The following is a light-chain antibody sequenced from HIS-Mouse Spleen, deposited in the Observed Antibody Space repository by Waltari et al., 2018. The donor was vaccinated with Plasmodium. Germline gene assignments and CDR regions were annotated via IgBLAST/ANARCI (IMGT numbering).Light chain of an antibody. CDR3: QVWDSSSDQYV. V-gene: IGLV3-21*02. CDR1: NIGSKS. Sequence: SYVLTQPPSVSVAPGQTARITCGGNNIGSKSVHWYQQKPGQAPVLVGYDDSDRPSWIPERFSCSNSGNTATLTISRVEAGDEADYYWQVWDSSSDQYVFGTGTKVTVL. J-gene: IGLJ1*01. CDR2: DDS.